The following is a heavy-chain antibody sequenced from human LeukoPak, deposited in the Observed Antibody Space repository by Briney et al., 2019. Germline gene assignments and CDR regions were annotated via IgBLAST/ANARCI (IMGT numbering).Heavy chain of an antibody. CDR1: GFTFDDYG. CDR3: ASGVRGYFDY. V-gene: IGHV3-20*04. Sequence: PGGSLRLSCAASGFTFDDYGMSWVRQAPGKGLGWVSGINWNGGSTGYADSVKGRFTISRDNAKNSLYLQMNSLRAEDTAVYYCASGVRGYFDYWGQGTLVTVSS. J-gene: IGHJ4*02. D-gene: IGHD3-16*01. CDR2: INWNGGST.